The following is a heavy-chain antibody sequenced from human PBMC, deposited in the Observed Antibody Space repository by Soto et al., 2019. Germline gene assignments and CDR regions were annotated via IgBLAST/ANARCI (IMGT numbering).Heavy chain of an antibody. Sequence: QVQLEQSGAEVKKPGASVKVSCKASGYTFTSYAMHWVRQAPGQRLEWMGWINAGNGNTKYSQKFQGRVTITRDTSASTAYMELSSLRSEDTAVYYCARSIVVVTALDYWGQGTLVTVSS. CDR2: INAGNGNT. D-gene: IGHD2-21*02. CDR1: GYTFTSYA. CDR3: ARSIVVVTALDY. V-gene: IGHV1-3*01. J-gene: IGHJ4*02.